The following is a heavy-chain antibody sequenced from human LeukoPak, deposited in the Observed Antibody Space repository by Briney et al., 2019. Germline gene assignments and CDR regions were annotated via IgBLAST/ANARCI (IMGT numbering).Heavy chain of an antibody. CDR3: ARTTPAAAGSLDY. Sequence: PSETLSLTCTVSGDSTSGYYCNWIRQPPGKGLEWMGNIYYSGSTNYNPSLKSRVTISVDTSKNQFSLKLSSVTAADTAVYYCARTTPAAAGSLDYWGQGTLVTVSS. CDR2: IYYSGST. V-gene: IGHV4-59*08. CDR1: GDSTSGYY. J-gene: IGHJ4*02. D-gene: IGHD6-13*01.